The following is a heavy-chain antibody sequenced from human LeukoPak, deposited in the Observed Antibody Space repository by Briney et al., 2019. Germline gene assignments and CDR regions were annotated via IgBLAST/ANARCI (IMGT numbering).Heavy chain of an antibody. Sequence: GGSLRLSCTTSGFTFSTYAIHWVRQAPGKGLEWVAVISYEGSNKYYADSVKGRFSISRDNSQNTLFLQMNSLSTEDTAVYYCARGSSSLRSGIVDIDIWGQGTMVTVSS. CDR2: ISYEGSNK. CDR1: GFTFSTYA. D-gene: IGHD1-26*01. J-gene: IGHJ3*02. V-gene: IGHV3-30-3*01. CDR3: ARGSSSLRSGIVDIDI.